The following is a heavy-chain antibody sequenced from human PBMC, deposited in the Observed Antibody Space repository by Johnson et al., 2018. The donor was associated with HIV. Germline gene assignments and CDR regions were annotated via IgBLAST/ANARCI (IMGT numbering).Heavy chain of an antibody. D-gene: IGHD3-16*02. CDR1: GFSFDDFA. J-gene: IGHJ3*02. Sequence: EVQLVESGGGVVRPGGSLRLSCAASGFSFDDFAMHWVRQAPGKGLEWVSSINWNGGSTAYADSVKGRFTISRDNAKNSRYLQMNSLRAEDTALYYCARGLQITFGGVIAPPDVFDIWGQGTMVTVSS. CDR2: INWNGGST. V-gene: IGHV3-20*04. CDR3: ARGLQITFGGVIAPPDVFDI.